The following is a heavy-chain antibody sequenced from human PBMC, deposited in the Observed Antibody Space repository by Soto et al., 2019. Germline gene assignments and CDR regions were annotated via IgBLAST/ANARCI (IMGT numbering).Heavy chain of an antibody. V-gene: IGHV4-4*02. CDR1: GGSISSSNW. CDR3: ASYIAVAVHVAAFDI. D-gene: IGHD6-19*01. CDR2: IYHSGST. Sequence: QVQLQESGPGLVKPSGTLSLTCAVSGGSISSSNWWGWVRQPPGKGLEWIGEIYHSGSTNYNPSLKSRVTISVDKSKNQFSLKLSSVTAADTAVYYCASYIAVAVHVAAFDIWGQGTMVTVSS. J-gene: IGHJ3*02.